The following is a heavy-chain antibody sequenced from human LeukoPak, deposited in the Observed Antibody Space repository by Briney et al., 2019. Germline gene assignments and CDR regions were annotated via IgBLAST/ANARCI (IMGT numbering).Heavy chain of an antibody. CDR2: IKQDGREK. Sequence: PGGSLRLSCAASGFTFSSYWMSWVRQAPGKGLEWVVNIKQDGREKYYVDSVKGRFTISRDNAKNSLYLQMNSLRAEDTAVYYCARVEDYDILTGFHYWGQGTLVTVSS. CDR3: ARVEDYDILTGFHY. V-gene: IGHV3-7*01. CDR1: GFTFSSYW. J-gene: IGHJ4*02. D-gene: IGHD3-9*01.